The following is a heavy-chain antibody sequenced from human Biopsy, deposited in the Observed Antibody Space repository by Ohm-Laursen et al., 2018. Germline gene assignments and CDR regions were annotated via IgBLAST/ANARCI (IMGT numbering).Heavy chain of an antibody. CDR2: IWYDGSNK. D-gene: IGHD4-11*01. Sequence: SLRLSRTASGFTFSNYGMHWVRQAPGKGLEWLAAIWYDGSNKYYGDSVQGRFTISRDNSKNTVYLQMNSLRAEDTAIYYCARDSTINTVTTADYWGQGTLVTVSS. J-gene: IGHJ4*02. CDR3: ARDSTINTVTTADY. V-gene: IGHV3-33*01. CDR1: GFTFSNYG.